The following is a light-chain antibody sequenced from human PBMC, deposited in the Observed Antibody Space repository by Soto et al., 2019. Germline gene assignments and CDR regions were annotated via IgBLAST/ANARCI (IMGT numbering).Light chain of an antibody. CDR1: SSDVGSYNL. J-gene: IGLJ1*01. CDR2: EVS. CDR3: SSYSGISTYV. Sequence: QSVLTQPASVSGSPGQSIAISCTGTSSDVGSYNLVSWYQQHPGKAPKLMIYEVSKRPSGVSNRFSGSKSGNTASLTISGLQAEDEADYYCSSYSGISTYVFGTGTKVNVL. V-gene: IGLV2-23*02.